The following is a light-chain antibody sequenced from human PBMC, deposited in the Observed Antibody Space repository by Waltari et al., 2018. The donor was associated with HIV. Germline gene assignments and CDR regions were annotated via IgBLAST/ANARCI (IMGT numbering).Light chain of an antibody. V-gene: IGKV4-1*01. J-gene: IGKJ4*01. CDR3: QQYYSTPLT. Sequence: DIVMTQSPDSLAASLGERATINCKSSQSVLYSSNNKNYLAWYQQKPGQPPKLLISWASTRESGVPDRVSGSGSGTDFTLTISSLQAEDVAVYYCQQYYSTPLTFGGGTKVEIE. CDR1: QSVLYSSNNKNY. CDR2: WAS.